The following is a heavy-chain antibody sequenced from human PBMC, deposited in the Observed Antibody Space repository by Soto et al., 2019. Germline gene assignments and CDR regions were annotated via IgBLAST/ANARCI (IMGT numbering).Heavy chain of an antibody. CDR3: ARLSTTNLYFDY. D-gene: IGHD4-17*01. Sequence: SETLSLTCTVSGDSISSSSYYWGWIRQPPGKGLEWIGSKHYTGSTYYNPSLKSRVTISVDTSKKQCSLRLNSVTAADTAVYYCARLSTTNLYFDYWGQGTLVTVSS. J-gene: IGHJ4*02. CDR2: KHYTGST. CDR1: GDSISSSSYY. V-gene: IGHV4-39*01.